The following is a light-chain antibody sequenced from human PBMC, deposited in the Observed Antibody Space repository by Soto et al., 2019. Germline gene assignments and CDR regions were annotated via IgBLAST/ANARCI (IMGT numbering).Light chain of an antibody. CDR2: DAS. J-gene: IGKJ4*01. Sequence: EVVLTQSPATLSLSPGERATLSCRASQSVGSYLAWYQQKPGQAPRPLIYDASNRATGIPARFSGSGSGTDFTLTISSLQPEDFAVYYCQQGSHWPLTFGGGTKVEIK. V-gene: IGKV3-11*01. CDR3: QQGSHWPLT. CDR1: QSVGSY.